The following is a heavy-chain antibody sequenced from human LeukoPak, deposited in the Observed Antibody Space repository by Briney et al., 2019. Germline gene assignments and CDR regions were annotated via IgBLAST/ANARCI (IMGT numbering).Heavy chain of an antibody. Sequence: PGGSRRLSCAASGFTFSDYYMSWIRKAPGKGLEGVSYISSSSSYTNYADSVKGRFTISRDNAKNSLYLQMNSLRAEDTAVYYCAREGYCSSTSCQFDYWGQGTLVTVSS. J-gene: IGHJ4*02. D-gene: IGHD2-2*01. V-gene: IGHV3-11*06. CDR1: GFTFSDYY. CDR3: AREGYCSSTSCQFDY. CDR2: ISSSSSYT.